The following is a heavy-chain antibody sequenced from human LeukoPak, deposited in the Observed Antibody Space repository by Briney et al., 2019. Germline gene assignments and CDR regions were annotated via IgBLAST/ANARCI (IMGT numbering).Heavy chain of an antibody. Sequence: PGGSLRLSCVASGFTFSSYSMNWVRQAPGKGLEWVSYISKGRPTIHYADSVKGRFTISRDNAKNSLYLQMNSLRDEDTAVYYCVRDPEALDYWGQGTRVTVSS. J-gene: IGHJ4*02. CDR3: VRDPEALDY. V-gene: IGHV3-48*02. CDR2: ISKGRPTI. CDR1: GFTFSSYS.